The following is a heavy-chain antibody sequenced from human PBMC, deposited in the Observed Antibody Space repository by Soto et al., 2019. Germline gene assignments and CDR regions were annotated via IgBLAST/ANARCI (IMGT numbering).Heavy chain of an antibody. CDR3: ARAATNDFWGGYLSNWFDP. Sequence: QVQLVQSGTEVRKPGSSVKVSCKASGGTFGSYAVSWVRQAPGQGLEWMGGIMPIFGTANYAQNFEGRVTITADESTSTAYMEVNTLRSDDTAVYYCARAATNDFWGGYLSNWFDPWGQGTLITVSS. J-gene: IGHJ5*02. D-gene: IGHD3-3*01. CDR1: GGTFGSYA. CDR2: IMPIFGTA. V-gene: IGHV1-69*01.